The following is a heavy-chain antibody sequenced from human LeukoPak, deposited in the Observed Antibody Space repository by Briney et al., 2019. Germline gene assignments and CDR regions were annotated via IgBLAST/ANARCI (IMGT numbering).Heavy chain of an antibody. CDR1: GFTFSTSG. J-gene: IGHJ3*02. CDR3: ARDTDRVFDI. V-gene: IGHV3-64*01. Sequence: HPGGTLRLSCVASGFTFSTSGLHWLRQASGKGLAYVAGITSNGGSTYHANSVKGRFTISRDNSKDTLYLQMGSLRAEDTAVYYCARDTDRVFDIWGQGTEVTVSS. CDR2: ITSNGGST.